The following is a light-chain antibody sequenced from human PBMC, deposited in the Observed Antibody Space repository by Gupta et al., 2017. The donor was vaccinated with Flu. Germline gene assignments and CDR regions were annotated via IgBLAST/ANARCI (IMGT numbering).Light chain of an antibody. V-gene: IGLV1-51*01. Sequence: KGTISCSGSTSNSGNTYVSWYQQLPGTAPTLLIYDNDQRPSGIPDRFSGSKSGTSATLGSTGLQTGDEADYYCGTWDSSLSVALVGGGTKLTVL. CDR2: DND. CDR3: GTWDSSLSVAL. J-gene: IGLJ2*01. CDR1: TSNSGNTY.